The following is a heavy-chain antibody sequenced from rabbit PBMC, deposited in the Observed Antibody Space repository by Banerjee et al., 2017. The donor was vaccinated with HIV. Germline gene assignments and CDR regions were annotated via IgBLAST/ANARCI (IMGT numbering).Heavy chain of an antibody. CDR2: IMTGSGTT. D-gene: IGHD6-1*01. CDR1: GFSFSSGYD. V-gene: IGHV1S45*01. CDR3: ARGDTSYGYVDL. Sequence: QEQLEESGGGLVKPEGSLTLTCTASGFSFSSGYDMCWVRQAPGKGLEWIGCIMTGSGTTYDASRAKGRFTISKTSSTTVTLQMTSLTAADTATFFCARGDTSYGYVDLWGQGTLVTVS. J-gene: IGHJ3*01.